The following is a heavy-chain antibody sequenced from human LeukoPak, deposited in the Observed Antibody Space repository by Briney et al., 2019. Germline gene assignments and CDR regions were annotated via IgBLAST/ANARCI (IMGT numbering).Heavy chain of an antibody. Sequence: SVKVSCKASGFTFTSSAVQWVRQAPGQGLEWMGGIIPMFGTANYAQKFQGRVTITADESTRTAYMELRTLRSEDTAIYYCARGSGETGGYYYVYWGRGTPVTVSS. D-gene: IGHD3-22*01. J-gene: IGHJ4*02. CDR1: GFTFTSSA. CDR2: IIPMFGTA. V-gene: IGHV1-69*13. CDR3: ARGSGETGGYYYVY.